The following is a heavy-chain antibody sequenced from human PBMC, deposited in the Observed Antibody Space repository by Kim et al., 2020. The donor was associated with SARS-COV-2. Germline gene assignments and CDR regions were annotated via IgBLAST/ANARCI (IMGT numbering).Heavy chain of an antibody. V-gene: IGHV1-2*06. CDR1: GYTFTGYY. J-gene: IGHJ6*02. CDR2: INPNSGGT. D-gene: IGHD6-13*01. CDR3: ARSYSSSWYSKSYGMDV. Sequence: ASVKVSCKASGYTFTGYYMHWVRQAPGQGLEWMGRINPNSGGTNYAQKFQGRVTMTRDTSISTAYMELSRLRSDDTAVYYCARSYSSSWYSKSYGMDVWGQGTTVTVSS.